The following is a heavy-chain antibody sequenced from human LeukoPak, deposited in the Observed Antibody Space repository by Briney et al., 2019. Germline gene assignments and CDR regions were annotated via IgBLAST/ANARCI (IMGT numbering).Heavy chain of an antibody. CDR2: ISSSSSTI. CDR3: AKSRTSDYGDYVEWDYYYGMDV. Sequence: GGSLRLSCAASGFTFSSYSMNWVRQAPGKGLEWVSYISSSSSTIYYADSVKGRFTISRDNAKNSLYLQMNSLRAEDTAVYYCAKSRTSDYGDYVEWDYYYGMDVWGQGTTVTVSS. D-gene: IGHD4-17*01. J-gene: IGHJ6*02. V-gene: IGHV3-48*01. CDR1: GFTFSSYS.